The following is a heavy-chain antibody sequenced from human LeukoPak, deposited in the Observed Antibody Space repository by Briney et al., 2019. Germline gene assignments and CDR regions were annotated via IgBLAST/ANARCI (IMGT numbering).Heavy chain of an antibody. V-gene: IGHV3-30*02. CDR3: AKDRQMVYYYDSSGYPNEAFDI. Sequence: PGGSLRLSCAASGFTFSTYGMRWVRQAPGKGLEWVAFIRGDGGSAYYADSVKGRFTSSRDNSKNTLYLQMNSLRAEDTAVYHCAKDRQMVYYYDSSGYPNEAFDIWGQGTMVTVSS. CDR1: GFTFSTYG. CDR2: IRGDGGSA. J-gene: IGHJ3*02. D-gene: IGHD3-22*01.